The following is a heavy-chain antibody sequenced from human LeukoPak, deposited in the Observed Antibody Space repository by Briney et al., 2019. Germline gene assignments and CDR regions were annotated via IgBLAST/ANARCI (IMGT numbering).Heavy chain of an antibody. Sequence: PGGSLRLSCAASGSTFSSYGMHWVRQAPGKGLEWVAVIWYDGSNKYYADSVKGRFTISRDNSRNTLYLRMNSLRAEDTAVYYCARAGYSGYVDYWGQGTLVTVSS. D-gene: IGHD1-26*01. CDR3: ARAGYSGYVDY. CDR1: GSTFSSYG. V-gene: IGHV3-33*01. CDR2: IWYDGSNK. J-gene: IGHJ4*02.